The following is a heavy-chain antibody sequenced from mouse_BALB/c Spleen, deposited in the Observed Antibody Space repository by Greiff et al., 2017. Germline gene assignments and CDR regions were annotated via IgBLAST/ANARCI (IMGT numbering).Heavy chain of an antibody. D-gene: IGHD3-2*02. CDR2: ISYSGST. Sequence: ESGPGLVKPSQSLSLTCTVTGYSITSDYAWNWIRQFPGNKLEWMGYISYSGSTSYNPSLKSRISITRDTSKNQFFLQLNSVTTEDTATYYCARQARYFDVWGAGTTVTVSS. V-gene: IGHV3-2*02. CDR1: GYSITSDYA. CDR3: ARQARYFDV. J-gene: IGHJ1*01.